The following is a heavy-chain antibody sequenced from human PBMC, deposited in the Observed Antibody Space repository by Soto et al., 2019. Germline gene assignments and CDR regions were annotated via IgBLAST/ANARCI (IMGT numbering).Heavy chain of an antibody. Sequence: GASVKVSCKASGYTFTSYAMHWVRQAPGQRLEWMGWINAGNGNTKYSQKFQGRVTITRDTSASTAYMEMSSLRSEDTAVYYCARANGCTNGVCYNGSLDYCGQGTLVPVSS. CDR3: ARANGCTNGVCYNGSLDY. J-gene: IGHJ4*02. D-gene: IGHD2-8*01. CDR2: INAGNGNT. CDR1: GYTFTSYA. V-gene: IGHV1-3*01.